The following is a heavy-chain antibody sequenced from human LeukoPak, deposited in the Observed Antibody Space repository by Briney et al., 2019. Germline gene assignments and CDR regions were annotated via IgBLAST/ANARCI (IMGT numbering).Heavy chain of an antibody. Sequence: GASVKVSCKASGYTFTSYAMNWVRQAPGQGLEWMGWINTNTGNPPYAQGFTGRFVFSLDTSVSTAYLQISSLKAEDTAVYYCARDSPIGARGDYGDYDNWFDPWSHGTLVTVSS. CDR3: ARDSPIGARGDYGDYDNWFDP. V-gene: IGHV7-4-1*02. CDR1: GYTFTSYA. D-gene: IGHD4-17*01. CDR2: INTNTGNP. J-gene: IGHJ5*02.